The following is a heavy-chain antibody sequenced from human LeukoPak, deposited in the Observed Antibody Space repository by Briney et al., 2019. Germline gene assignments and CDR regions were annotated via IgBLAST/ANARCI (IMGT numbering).Heavy chain of an antibody. D-gene: IGHD1-1*01. CDR2: ISVYNGNT. CDR3: AVGRPRNTTRLDDGYDF. Sequence: ASVKVSCKASGYTFTGYYMHWVRQAPGQGLEWMGWISVYNGNTNYAQKLQGRLTMTTDTSTSTAYMELRSLRSDDTAVYYCAVGRPRNTTRLDDGYDFWGQGTMVTVSS. V-gene: IGHV1-18*04. CDR1: GYTFTGYY. J-gene: IGHJ3*01.